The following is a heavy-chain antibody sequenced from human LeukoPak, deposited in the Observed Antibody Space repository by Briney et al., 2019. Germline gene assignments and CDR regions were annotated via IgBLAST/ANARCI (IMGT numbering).Heavy chain of an antibody. CDR3: ARGSPRIAAAGSYYFDY. D-gene: IGHD6-13*01. Sequence: PGGSLRLSCAASGFTFSSYAMHWVRQAPGKGLEYVSAISSNGGSTYYANSVKGRFTISRDNSKNTLYLQMGSLRAEDMAVYYCARGSPRIAAAGSYYFDYWGQGTLVTVSS. V-gene: IGHV3-64*01. J-gene: IGHJ4*02. CDR1: GFTFSSYA. CDR2: ISSNGGST.